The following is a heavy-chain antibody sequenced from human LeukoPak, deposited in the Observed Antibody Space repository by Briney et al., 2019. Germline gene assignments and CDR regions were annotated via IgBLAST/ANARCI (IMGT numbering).Heavy chain of an antibody. CDR2: INPNSGNT. V-gene: IGHV1-8*01. CDR1: GYTFTSYD. D-gene: IGHD5-18*01. CDR3: TRAYTAIVLDY. Sequence: ASVKVSCKASGYTFTSYDINWVRQATGQGLEWMGWINPNSGNTGYAQKFQGRVTMTRNTSISTAYMELSSLRSEDTAVFYCTRAYTAIVLDYWGQGTLVTVSS. J-gene: IGHJ4*02.